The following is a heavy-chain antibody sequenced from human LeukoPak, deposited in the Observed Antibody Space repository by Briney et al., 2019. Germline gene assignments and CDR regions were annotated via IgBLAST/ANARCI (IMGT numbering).Heavy chain of an antibody. CDR1: GGTFSSYA. CDR3: ARDIVVVPAAMPYNWFDR. Sequence: ASVKVSCKASGGTFSSYAISWVRQAPGQGLEWMGGIIPIFGTANYAQKFQGRVTITADKSTSTAYMELSSLRSEDTAVYCCARDIVVVPAAMPYNWFDRWGQGTLVTVSS. J-gene: IGHJ5*02. CDR2: IIPIFGTA. V-gene: IGHV1-69*06. D-gene: IGHD2-2*01.